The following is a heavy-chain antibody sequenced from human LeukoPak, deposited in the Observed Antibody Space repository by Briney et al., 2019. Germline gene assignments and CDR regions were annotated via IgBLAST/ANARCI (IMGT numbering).Heavy chain of an antibody. CDR3: ASRRDTRAFDY. Sequence: GGSLRLSCAASGFTFSSYGMSWVRQAPGKGLEWVSTITANGGRTYYADSVKGRFTISRDNSKNTLYLQMNSLRAEDTAVYYCASRRDTRAFDYWGQGTLVTVSS. V-gene: IGHV3-23*01. J-gene: IGHJ4*02. CDR2: ITANGGRT. CDR1: GFTFSSYG. D-gene: IGHD2-2*01.